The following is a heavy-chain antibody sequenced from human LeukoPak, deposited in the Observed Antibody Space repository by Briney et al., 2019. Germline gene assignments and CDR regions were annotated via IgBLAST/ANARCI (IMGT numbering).Heavy chain of an antibody. D-gene: IGHD3-9*01. CDR1: GFTFSTYA. CDR2: IRSNVGST. J-gene: IGHJ4*02. V-gene: IGHV3-64D*06. Sequence: GGSVRLSCSASGFTFSTYAMYWVRQAPGKGLEYVSAIRSNVGSTYYADSVKGRFTISRDNSKNTLYLQMSRLRAEDTAVYYCVKELRYIDWLGALDYWGQGTLVTVSS. CDR3: VKELRYIDWLGALDY.